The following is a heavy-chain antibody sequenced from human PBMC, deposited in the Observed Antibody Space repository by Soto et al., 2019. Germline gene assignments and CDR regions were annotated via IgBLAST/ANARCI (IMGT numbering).Heavy chain of an antibody. CDR1: AFTFNSYA. CDR2: ISGGGGSA. V-gene: IGHV3-23*01. D-gene: IGHD6-13*01. Sequence: EVQLLESGGDLVQPGGSLSLSCAASAFTFNSYAMSWVRQAPGKGLERVSTISGGGGSAYYAASVEGRFTISRDNSKNTLVLQTHTLRAEDTAVYYCAKAALDRSTWETGKGYCAYWGQGTLVTVSS. CDR3: AKAALDRSTWETGKGYCAY. J-gene: IGHJ4*02.